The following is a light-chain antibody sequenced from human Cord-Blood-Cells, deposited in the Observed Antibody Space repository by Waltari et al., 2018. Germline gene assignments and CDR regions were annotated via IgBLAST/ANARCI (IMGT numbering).Light chain of an antibody. CDR3: QQSYSTPLT. CDR2: AAS. J-gene: IGKJ4*01. V-gene: IGKV1-39*01. CDR1: QSISSY. Sequence: DIPMTQSLSSLSARVGHRANITCRASQSISSYLNWYQQKPGKAPKLLIYAASSLQSGVPSRFSGSGSGTDFTLTISSLQPEDFATYYCQQSYSTPLTFGGGTKVEIK.